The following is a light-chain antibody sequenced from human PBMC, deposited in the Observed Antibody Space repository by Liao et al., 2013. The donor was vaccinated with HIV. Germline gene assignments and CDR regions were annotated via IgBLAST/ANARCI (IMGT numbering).Light chain of an antibody. V-gene: IGLV3-21*01. CDR1: NIGSKS. Sequence: SYELTQPPSVSVAPGKTARITCGGNNIGSKSVHWYQQKPGQAPVVVMYYDSDRPSGIPVRFSGSKSGNTATLTISRVEGGDEADYYCQVWDRDTSFVFGTGTMVTVL. J-gene: IGLJ1*01. CDR3: QVWDRDTSFV. CDR2: YDS.